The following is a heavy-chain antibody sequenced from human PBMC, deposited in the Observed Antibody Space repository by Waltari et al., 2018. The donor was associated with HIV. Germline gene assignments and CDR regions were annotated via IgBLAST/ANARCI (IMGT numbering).Heavy chain of an antibody. V-gene: IGHV4-39*01. J-gene: IGHJ4*02. CDR2: IYYSGST. CDR1: GGSISSSSYY. D-gene: IGHD2-15*01. Sequence: QLQLQESGPGLVKPSETLSLTCTVSGGSISSSSYYRGWFRQPPGKGLEWIGSIYYSGSTYYNPSLKSRVTISVDTSKNQFSLKLSSVTAADTAVYYCARAVQGYCSGGSCENYFDYWGQGTLVTVSS. CDR3: ARAVQGYCSGGSCENYFDY.